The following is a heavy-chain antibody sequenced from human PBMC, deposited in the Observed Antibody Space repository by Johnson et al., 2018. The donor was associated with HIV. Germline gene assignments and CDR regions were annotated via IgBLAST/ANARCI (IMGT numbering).Heavy chain of an antibody. J-gene: IGHJ3*02. CDR3: ARGEDGVDAFDI. V-gene: IGHV3-30-3*01. CDR2: ISYDGINK. D-gene: IGHD4-17*01. Sequence: VQLVESGGGVVQPGRSLRLSCAASGFTFSSYAMHCVRQAPGKGLEWVAVISYDGINKYYADSVKGRFTISRDNSKNTLYLQMNSLRAEDTAVYYCARGEDGVDAFDIWGQGTMVTVSS. CDR1: GFTFSSYA.